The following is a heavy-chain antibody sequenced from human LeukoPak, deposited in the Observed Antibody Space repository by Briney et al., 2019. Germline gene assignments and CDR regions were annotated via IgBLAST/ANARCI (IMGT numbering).Heavy chain of an antibody. V-gene: IGHV3-23*01. J-gene: IGHJ4*02. Sequence: EGSLRLSCAASQFTFTTCAMSWVRQAPGRGLEWVSSIGDSGVPTYYADSVKGRFTISRDNSQNTLYLQMNSLGADDTAVYYCAKVATWTYFDSWGQGTLVTVSS. CDR3: AKVATWTYFDS. CDR2: IGDSGVPT. CDR1: QFTFTTCA. D-gene: IGHD3/OR15-3a*01.